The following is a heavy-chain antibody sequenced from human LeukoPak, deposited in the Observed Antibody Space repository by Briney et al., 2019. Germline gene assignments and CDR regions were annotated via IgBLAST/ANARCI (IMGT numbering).Heavy chain of an antibody. CDR3: ATVEDRNRYCSGGSCFRGG. D-gene: IGHD2-15*01. CDR2: FDPEDGET. CDR1: GGTFSSYA. J-gene: IGHJ3*01. V-gene: IGHV1-24*01. Sequence: ASVKVSCKASGGTFSSYAISRVRQAPGKGLEWMGGFDPEDGETIYAQKFQGRVTMTEDTSTDTAYMELSSLRSEDTAVYYCATVEDRNRYCSGGSCFRGGWGQGTMVTVSS.